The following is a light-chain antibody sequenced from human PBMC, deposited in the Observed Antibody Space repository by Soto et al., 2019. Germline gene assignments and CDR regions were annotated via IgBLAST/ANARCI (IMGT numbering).Light chain of an antibody. CDR3: QQGFSLPWT. CDR2: AAS. Sequence: DIQVTQSPSSLSASVGDRVTITCRASQDIKNYLNWYQRKPGTAPRLLIYAASILQTGVPSSFSASGSGTEFALNISSLHPGDFGTYYCQQGFSLPWTFGQGTTVEVK. J-gene: IGKJ1*01. CDR1: QDIKNY. V-gene: IGKV1-39*01.